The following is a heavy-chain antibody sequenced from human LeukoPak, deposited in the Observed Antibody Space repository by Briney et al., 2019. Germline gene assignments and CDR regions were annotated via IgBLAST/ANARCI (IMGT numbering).Heavy chain of an antibody. CDR3: ARLYYGSGSFAYYYMDV. Sequence: SEALSLTCTVSGGSISSSSYYWGWIRQPPGKGLEWIGSIYYSGSTYYNPSLKSRVTISVDTSKNQFSLKLSSVTAADTAVYYCARLYYGSGSFAYYYMDVWGKGTTVTVSS. J-gene: IGHJ6*03. V-gene: IGHV4-39*01. CDR2: IYYSGST. D-gene: IGHD3-10*01. CDR1: GGSISSSSYY.